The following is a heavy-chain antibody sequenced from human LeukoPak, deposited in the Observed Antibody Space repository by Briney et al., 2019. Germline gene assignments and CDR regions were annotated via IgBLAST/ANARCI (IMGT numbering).Heavy chain of an antibody. CDR3: ARVPGTDSSSGAFDY. CDR2: INPNSGGT. J-gene: IGHJ4*02. V-gene: IGHV1-2*02. CDR1: GYTFTGYY. Sequence: GASVKVSCKASGYTFTGYYMHWVRQAPGQGLEWMEWINPNSGGTNYAQKFQGRVTMTRDTSISTAYMELSRLRSDDTAVYYCARVPGTDSSSGAFDYWGQGTLVTVSS. D-gene: IGHD6-6*01.